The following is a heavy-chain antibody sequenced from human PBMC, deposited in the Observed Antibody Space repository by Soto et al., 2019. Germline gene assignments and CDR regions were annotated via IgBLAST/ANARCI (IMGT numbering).Heavy chain of an antibody. CDR3: ARQNYFSGMDV. J-gene: IGHJ6*02. Sequence: ASVKVSCNASGYTFTSYFITWVRQAPGQGLEWMGWISAYNGNTNYAQMLQGRVTMTTDTSTATAYMEMRSLRSDDTAVYYCARQNYFSGMDVWGQGTTVTVPS. CDR2: ISAYNGNT. V-gene: IGHV1-18*01. CDR1: GYTFTSYF.